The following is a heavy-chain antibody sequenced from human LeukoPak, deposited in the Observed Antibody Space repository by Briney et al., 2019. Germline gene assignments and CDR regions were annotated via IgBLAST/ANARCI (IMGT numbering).Heavy chain of an antibody. CDR2: TYSGDTT. V-gene: IGHV3-66*01. J-gene: IGHJ4*02. CDR1: GFIVRSNH. D-gene: IGHD1-14*01. CDR3: ARERPDSRNLDS. Sequence: PGGSLRLSCAAFGFIVRSNHINWVRQAPGKGLEWVSITYSGDTTYYADSVKGRFIISRDDSKNTLSLRMNDLRVEDTAVYYCARERPDSRNLDSWGRGALVTVSS.